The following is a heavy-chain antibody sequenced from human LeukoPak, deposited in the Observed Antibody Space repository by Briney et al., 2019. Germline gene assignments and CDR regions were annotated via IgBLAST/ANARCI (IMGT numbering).Heavy chain of an antibody. D-gene: IGHD3-9*01. V-gene: IGHV4-38-2*02. J-gene: IGHJ3*02. CDR1: GYSITSGYY. Sequence: SETLSLTCIVSGYSITSGYYWGWVRQPPGKGLEWIGYIYDSGNTHYNPSLKSRATISGDTSKNQFSLKLSSVTAADTAVYYCARFDYDILTGASYAFDIWGQGTMVTVSS. CDR3: ARFDYDILTGASYAFDI. CDR2: IYDSGNT.